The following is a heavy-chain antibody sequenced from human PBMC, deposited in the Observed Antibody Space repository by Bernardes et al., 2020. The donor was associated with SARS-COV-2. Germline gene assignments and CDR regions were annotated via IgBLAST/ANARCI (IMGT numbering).Heavy chain of an antibody. V-gene: IGHV3-33*01. Sequence: GGSLRLSCAASGFTFSSYGMHWVRQAPGKGLEWVAVIWYDESNKYYTDSVKGRFTISRDNSKNTLYLQMNSLRGDDTGMYYCARDLRTEYRSGWPLDHWGQGTLVTVSS. CDR3: ARDLRTEYRSGWPLDH. CDR2: IWYDESNK. J-gene: IGHJ4*02. CDR1: GFTFSSYG. D-gene: IGHD6-19*01.